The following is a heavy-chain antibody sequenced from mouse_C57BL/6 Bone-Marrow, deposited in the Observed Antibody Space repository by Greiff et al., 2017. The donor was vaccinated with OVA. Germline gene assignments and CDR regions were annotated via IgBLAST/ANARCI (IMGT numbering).Heavy chain of an antibody. CDR1: GFTFSSYG. J-gene: IGHJ1*03. V-gene: IGHV5-6*01. CDR2: ISSGGSYT. Sequence: EVQVVESGGDLVKPGGSLKLSCAASGFTFSSYGMSWVRQTPDKRLEWVATISSGGSYTYYPDSVKGRFTISRDNAKNTLYLQMSSLKSEDTAMYYCARPVTGDDWYFDVWGKGTTVTVSS. D-gene: IGHD4-1*01. CDR3: ARPVTGDDWYFDV.